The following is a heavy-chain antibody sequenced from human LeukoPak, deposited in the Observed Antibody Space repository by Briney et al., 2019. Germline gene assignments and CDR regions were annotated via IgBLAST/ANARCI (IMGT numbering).Heavy chain of an antibody. V-gene: IGHV4-59*01. Sequence: SETLSLTCTVSGGSISSYYWSWIRQPPGKGLEWIGYIYYSGSTNYNPSLKSRVTISVDTSKNQFSLKLSSVTAADTAVYYCARSGDYYDSSGIYPYYFDYWGQGILVTVSS. CDR2: IYYSGST. D-gene: IGHD3-22*01. J-gene: IGHJ4*02. CDR1: GGSISSYY. CDR3: ARSGDYYDSSGIYPYYFDY.